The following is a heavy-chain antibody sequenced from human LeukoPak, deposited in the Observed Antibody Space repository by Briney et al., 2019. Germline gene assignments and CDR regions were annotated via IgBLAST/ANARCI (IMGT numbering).Heavy chain of an antibody. CDR2: ISGGGTTT. D-gene: IGHD6-13*01. CDR3: AKTTSNWSRGYFDY. V-gene: IGHV3-23*01. Sequence: GGSLRPSCAASGVTFSSYAMSWVRQAPGKGLEWVSTISGGGTTTNYADSVKGRFTISRDNSKNTLYLQMNSLRAEDTAIYYCAKTTSNWSRGYFDYWGRGNLVTVSS. J-gene: IGHJ4*02. CDR1: GVTFSSYA.